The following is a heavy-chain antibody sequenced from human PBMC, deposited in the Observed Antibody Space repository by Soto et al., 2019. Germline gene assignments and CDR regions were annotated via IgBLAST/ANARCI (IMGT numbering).Heavy chain of an antibody. D-gene: IGHD5-18*01. V-gene: IGHV4-31*03. CDR2: IYYSGST. J-gene: IGHJ4*02. CDR1: GGSISSGGYY. Sequence: SETLSLTCTVSGGSISSGGYYWSWIRQHPGKGLEWIGYIYYSGSTYYNPSLKSRVTISVDTSKNQLSLKLSSVTAADTAVYYCARGSSGYSYGNYFDYWGQGTLVTVSS. CDR3: ARGSSGYSYGNYFDY.